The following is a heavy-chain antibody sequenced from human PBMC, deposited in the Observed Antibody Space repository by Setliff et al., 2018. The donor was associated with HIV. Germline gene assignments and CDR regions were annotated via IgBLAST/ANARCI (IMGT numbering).Heavy chain of an antibody. V-gene: IGHV3-7*01. CDR2: INQNGREK. J-gene: IGHJ5*02. D-gene: IGHD4-4*01. Sequence: GGSLRLSCAASGFTSGFTFTNYWMSWVRQAPGKGLEWVANINQNGREKYYVDSVKGRFTISRDNAKDSLYLQMNSLRGEDTGVYYCASGEYDYSPWGQGTLVTVSS. CDR3: ASGEYDYSP. CDR1: GFTSGFTFTNYW.